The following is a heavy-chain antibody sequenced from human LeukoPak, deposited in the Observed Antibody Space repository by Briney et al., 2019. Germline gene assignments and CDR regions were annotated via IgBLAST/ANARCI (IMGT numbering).Heavy chain of an antibody. CDR1: GYTFSSYG. CDR2: ISPYNT. CDR3: ARPKCSGGSCYWSFFY. V-gene: IGHV1-18*01. D-gene: IGHD2-15*01. J-gene: IGHJ4*02. Sequence: GASVKVSCKASGYTFSSYGISWVRQAPGQGLDWMGWISPYNTYYAQKVQGRVTGTTDTSTSTAYMELRSLRYDDTAVYYCARPKCSGGSCYWSFFYWGQGTLVTVSS.